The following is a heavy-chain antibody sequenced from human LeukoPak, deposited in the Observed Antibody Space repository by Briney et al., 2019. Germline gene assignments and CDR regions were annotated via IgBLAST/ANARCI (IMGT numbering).Heavy chain of an antibody. V-gene: IGHV3-48*01. D-gene: IGHD5-18*01. J-gene: IGHJ4*02. CDR3: ARDYGYGFDY. CDR2: IGKSSSSI. Sequence: GGSLRLSCAVSGFTFSSYSTNWVRQAPGKGLEWISYIGKSSSSISYADSVKGRFTISTDNAKSSLYLQMNSLRAEDTAVYYCARDYGYGFDYWGQGTLVTVSS. CDR1: GFTFSSYS.